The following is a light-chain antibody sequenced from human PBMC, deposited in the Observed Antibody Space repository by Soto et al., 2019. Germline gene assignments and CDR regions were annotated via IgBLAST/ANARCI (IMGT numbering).Light chain of an antibody. J-gene: IGKJ4*01. CDR1: QTIDNT. Sequence: EIVMTQSPATLSLSPGERGTLSCRASQTIDNTLAWYQRKPGQAPRLLIYDASTRATGVPARFSGSGSGTEFTLTISSLQSEDFAVYYCQQYNNWPPLTFGGGTRVDIK. CDR3: QQYNNWPPLT. V-gene: IGKV3-15*01. CDR2: DAS.